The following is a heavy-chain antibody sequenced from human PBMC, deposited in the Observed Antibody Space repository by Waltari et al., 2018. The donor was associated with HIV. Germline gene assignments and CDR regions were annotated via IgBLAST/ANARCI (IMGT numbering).Heavy chain of an antibody. Sequence: QVTLKESGPVLVKPTETLTLTCTVSGFSLSNARMGVSWIRQPPGKALEWLAHIFSNDEKSYSTSLKSRLTISKDTSKSQVVLTMTNMDPVDTATYYCARIRRGYNWNDGRFYYGMDVWGQGTTVTVSS. V-gene: IGHV2-26*01. CDR3: ARIRRGYNWNDGRFYYGMDV. CDR1: GFSLSNARMG. CDR2: IFSNDEK. D-gene: IGHD1-20*01. J-gene: IGHJ6*02.